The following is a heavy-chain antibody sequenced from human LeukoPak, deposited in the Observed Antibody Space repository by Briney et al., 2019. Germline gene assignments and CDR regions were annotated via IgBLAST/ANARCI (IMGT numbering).Heavy chain of an antibody. CDR3: ARVPGIYYVDY. D-gene: IGHD1-14*01. V-gene: IGHV4-31*03. J-gene: IGHJ4*02. Sequence: SETLSLTCTVSGGSISSDGYYWSWIRQRPGKGLEWIGYIYYSGGTYYNPSLKSRVTMSVDTSKNQLSLTLSSVTAADTAVYYCARVPGIYYVDYWGQGTLVTVSS. CDR1: GGSISSDGYY. CDR2: IYYSGGT.